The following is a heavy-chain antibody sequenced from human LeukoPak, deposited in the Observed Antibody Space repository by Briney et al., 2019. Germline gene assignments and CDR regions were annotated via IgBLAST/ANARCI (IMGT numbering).Heavy chain of an antibody. D-gene: IGHD3-22*01. J-gene: IGHJ4*02. CDR2: IYYSGST. V-gene: IGHV4-31*03. CDR1: GGSISSGGYC. CDR3: ARAQRYYDSSGYYFLY. Sequence: PSQTLSLTCTVSGGSISSGGYCWSWIRQHPGKGLEWIGYIYYSGSTYYNPSLKSRVTISVDTSKNQFSLKLSSVTAADTAVYYCARAQRYYDSSGYYFLYWGQGTLVTVSS.